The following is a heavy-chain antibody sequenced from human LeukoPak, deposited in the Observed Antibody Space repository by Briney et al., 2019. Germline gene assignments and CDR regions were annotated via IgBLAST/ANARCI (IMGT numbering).Heavy chain of an antibody. CDR1: GFTFSSYS. D-gene: IGHD2-2*01. V-gene: IGHV3-48*01. CDR2: IISSSTTI. Sequence: GGSLRLSCAASGFTFSSYSMNWVRQAPGKGLEWVSYIISSSTTIYYADSVKGRFTIFRDNAKNSLYLQMNSLRAEDTAVYYCATNQGEYCSSTSCPRYYYYYYMDVWGKGTTVTVSS. CDR3: ATNQGEYCSSTSCPRYYYYYYMDV. J-gene: IGHJ6*03.